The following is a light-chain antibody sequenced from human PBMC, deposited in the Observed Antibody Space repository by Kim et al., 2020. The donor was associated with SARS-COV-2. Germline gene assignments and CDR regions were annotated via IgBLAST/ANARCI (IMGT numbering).Light chain of an antibody. CDR2: DVF. CDR3: TSYRSSGYV. CDR1: SSDVGGYNY. Sequence: QSPLTQPASVSGSPGQSITISCTGTSSDVGGYNYVSWYQQYPGKAPKLMIYDVFKRPSGVSNRFSGSKSGNTASLTISGLQAEDEADYYCTSYRSSGYVFGTGTKVTVL. V-gene: IGLV2-14*03. J-gene: IGLJ1*01.